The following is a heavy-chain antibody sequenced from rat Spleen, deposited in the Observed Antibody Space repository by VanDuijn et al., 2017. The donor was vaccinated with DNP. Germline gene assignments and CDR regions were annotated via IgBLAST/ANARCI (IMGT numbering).Heavy chain of an antibody. Sequence: EVKLVESGGGLVQPGNSLKLSCAASGFTFSDYAMAWVRQSPKKSLEWVATISYDGSDTYYRDSVKGRFTNSRVNAKSTLYLQMDSLRSEDTATYYCAGRPPPTRGPFDYWGQGVTVTVSS. J-gene: IGHJ2*01. CDR1: GFTFSDYA. V-gene: IGHV5-7*01. CDR2: ISYDGSDT. CDR3: AGRPPPTRGPFDY. D-gene: IGHD1-4*01.